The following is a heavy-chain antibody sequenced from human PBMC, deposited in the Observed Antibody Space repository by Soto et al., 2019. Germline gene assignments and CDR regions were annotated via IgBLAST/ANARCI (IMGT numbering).Heavy chain of an antibody. CDR1: GFTLDSAW. CDR3: TTGYGSDWYG. CDR2: AKRKAAGGAI. D-gene: IGHD6-19*01. V-gene: IGHV3-15*01. J-gene: IGHJ4*02. Sequence: GGSLRLSCAAPGFTLDSAWVNWVRQAPGKGLEWVAQAKRKAAGGAIDYAAPVKGRFIISRDDSKNMAYLQMNSLKIEDTALYYCTTGYGSDWYGWGQGTLVTVSS.